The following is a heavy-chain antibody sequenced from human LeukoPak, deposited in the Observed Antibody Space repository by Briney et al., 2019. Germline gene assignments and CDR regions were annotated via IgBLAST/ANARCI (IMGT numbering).Heavy chain of an antibody. Sequence: ASVKVSCKASGYTFTSYGISWVRQAPGQGLEWMGWISAYNGNTNYAQKLQGRVTMTTDTSTSTAYMELSSLRSEDTAVYYCASLTKRRYCSGGSCYPYSYGMDVWGQGTTVTVSS. J-gene: IGHJ6*02. CDR2: ISAYNGNT. D-gene: IGHD2-15*01. V-gene: IGHV1-18*01. CDR3: ASLTKRRYCSGGSCYPYSYGMDV. CDR1: GYTFTSYG.